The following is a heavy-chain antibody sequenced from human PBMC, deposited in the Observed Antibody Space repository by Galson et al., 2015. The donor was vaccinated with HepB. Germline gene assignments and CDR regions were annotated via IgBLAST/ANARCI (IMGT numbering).Heavy chain of an antibody. CDR3: TRPLTGYCSGGSCYPVGYYYYYMDV. D-gene: IGHD2-15*01. J-gene: IGHJ6*03. V-gene: IGHV3-73*01. CDR2: IKSKANSYAT. CDR1: GFTFNGSA. Sequence: SLRLSCAASGFTFNGSAMHWVRQAPGKGLEWVGRIKSKANSYATAYAASVKGRFTISRDDSKNTAYLQMNSLKTEDTAVYYCTRPLTGYCSGGSCYPVGYYYYYMDVWGKGTTVTVSS.